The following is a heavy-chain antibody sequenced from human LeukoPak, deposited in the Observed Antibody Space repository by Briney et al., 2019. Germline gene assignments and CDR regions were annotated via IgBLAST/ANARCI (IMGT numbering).Heavy chain of an antibody. CDR3: ARDLYRDSLPVSWFDP. D-gene: IGHD4-11*01. J-gene: IGHJ5*02. V-gene: IGHV1-18*01. CDR1: GYTFTSYG. CDR2: ISAYNGIT. Sequence: ASVKVSCKASGYTFTSYGISWVRQAPGQGLEWMGWISAYNGITNYAQKLQGRVSMTTDTSTSTAYMELRSLRSDDTAVYYCARDLYRDSLPVSWFDPWGQGTLVTVSS.